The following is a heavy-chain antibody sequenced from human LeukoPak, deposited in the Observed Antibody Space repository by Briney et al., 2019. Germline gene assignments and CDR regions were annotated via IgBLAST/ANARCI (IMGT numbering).Heavy chain of an antibody. Sequence: GGSLRLSCAASGFTFSSYWMNWARQASGKGLEWVASINHNGNVNYYVDSVKGRFTISRDNAKNSLYLQMSNLRAEDTAVYFCARGGGLDVWGQGATVTVSS. J-gene: IGHJ6*02. CDR3: ARGGGLDV. CDR2: INHNGNVN. V-gene: IGHV3-7*03. CDR1: GFTFSSYW. D-gene: IGHD3-16*01.